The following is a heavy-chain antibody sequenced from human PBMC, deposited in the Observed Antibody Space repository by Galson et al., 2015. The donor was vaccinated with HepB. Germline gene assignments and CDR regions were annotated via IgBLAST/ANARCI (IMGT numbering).Heavy chain of an antibody. J-gene: IGHJ5*02. D-gene: IGHD3-3*01. Sequence: SVKVSCKASGYTFTSYGISWVRQAPGQGLEWMGWISAYNGNTNYAQKLQGRVIMTTDTSTSTAYMELRSLRSDDTAVYYCARGYYDFWSGYYPNWFDPWGQGTLVTVSS. V-gene: IGHV1-18*01. CDR3: ARGYYDFWSGYYPNWFDP. CDR2: ISAYNGNT. CDR1: GYTFTSYG.